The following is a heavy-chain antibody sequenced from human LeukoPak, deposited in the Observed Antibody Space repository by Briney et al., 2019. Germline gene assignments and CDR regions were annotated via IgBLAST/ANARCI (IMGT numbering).Heavy chain of an antibody. J-gene: IGHJ4*02. V-gene: IGHV1-46*01. Sequence: EASVKVSCKASGYTFTSYYMHWVRQAPGQGLEWMGIINPSGGSTSYAQKFQGRVTMTRDTSTSTVYMELSSLRSEDTAVYYCARDVGAVAGTFCFDYWGQGTLVTVSS. D-gene: IGHD6-19*01. CDR1: GYTFTSYY. CDR3: ARDVGAVAGTFCFDY. CDR2: INPSGGST.